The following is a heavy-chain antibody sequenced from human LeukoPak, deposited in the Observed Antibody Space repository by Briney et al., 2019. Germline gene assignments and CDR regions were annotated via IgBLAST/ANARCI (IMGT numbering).Heavy chain of an antibody. D-gene: IGHD5-12*01. CDR3: AKDPDGITYSPFDS. CDR2: ISASGGST. CDR1: RFFFSNYA. J-gene: IGHJ4*02. V-gene: IGHV3-23*01. Sequence: GGSLRLSCAASRFFFSNYAMTWVRQAPGKGLEWVSVISASGGSTYYADSVKGRFTISRDNYKNTLYLQMNSLRAEDTAVYYCAKDPDGITYSPFDSWGQGTLVTVSS.